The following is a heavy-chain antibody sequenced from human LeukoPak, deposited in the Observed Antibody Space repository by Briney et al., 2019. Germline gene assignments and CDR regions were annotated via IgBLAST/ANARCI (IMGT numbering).Heavy chain of an antibody. V-gene: IGHV6-1*01. Sequence: SQTLSLTCAISGGSVSTNSGSWNWIRQSPSRGLEWLGRTCYRSKWYNDYAESVKSRIIINPDTSKNQFSLQLNSVTPEDTAVYYCARGGYSSSWFSNWFDPWGQGTLVTVSS. CDR3: ARGGYSSSWFSNWFDP. J-gene: IGHJ5*02. D-gene: IGHD6-13*01. CDR1: GGSVSTNSGS. CDR2: TCYRSKWYN.